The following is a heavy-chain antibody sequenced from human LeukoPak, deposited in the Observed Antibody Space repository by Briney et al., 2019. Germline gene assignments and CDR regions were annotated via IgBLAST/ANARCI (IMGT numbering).Heavy chain of an antibody. Sequence: SETLSLTCTVSGDSISSSSSYWGWIRQPPGKGLEWIGSIYYSGSTYYNTSLKSRVTISVDTSKNQFSLRLTSVTAADTAIYYCARQNGDYLWYLDYWGQGTLVTVSS. J-gene: IGHJ4*02. CDR1: GDSISSSSSY. CDR2: IYYSGST. D-gene: IGHD4-17*01. V-gene: IGHV4-39*01. CDR3: ARQNGDYLWYLDY.